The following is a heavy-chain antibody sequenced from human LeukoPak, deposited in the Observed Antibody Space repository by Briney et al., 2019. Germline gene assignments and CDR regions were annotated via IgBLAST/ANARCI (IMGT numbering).Heavy chain of an antibody. J-gene: IGHJ3*02. Sequence: SETLSLTCTVSGGSNSSTINHWGWIRQPLGKGLEWIATIYYSGSTYYNPSLKSRVTIFVDMSKTQFSLRLSSVTAADTAVYYCARVGTYYDFWSGHDAFDIWGQGTMVTVSS. CDR2: IYYSGST. V-gene: IGHV4-39*01. CDR1: GGSNSSTINH. D-gene: IGHD3-3*01. CDR3: ARVGTYYDFWSGHDAFDI.